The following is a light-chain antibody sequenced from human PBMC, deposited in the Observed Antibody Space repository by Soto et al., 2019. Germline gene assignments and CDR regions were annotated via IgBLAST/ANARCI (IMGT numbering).Light chain of an antibody. CDR3: QQYNNWPPT. CDR1: QSVSSN. J-gene: IGKJ1*01. Sequence: EIVMTQSPATLSVTQGERATLSCRASQSVSSNLAWYQQKPGQSPRLLISGASTRATAFPARFSGSGSGTEFTLTISSLQSEDFAVYYCQQYNNWPPTFGQGTKVEIK. CDR2: GAS. V-gene: IGKV3-15*01.